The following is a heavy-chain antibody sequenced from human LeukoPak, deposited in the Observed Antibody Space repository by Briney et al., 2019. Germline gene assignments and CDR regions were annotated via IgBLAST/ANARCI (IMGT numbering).Heavy chain of an antibody. CDR1: GVSVSSSY. V-gene: IGHV4-59*02. CDR3: ARDPGSCSGGSCSFYWYFDL. D-gene: IGHD2-15*01. Sequence: PWETLSLTCTVSGVSVSSSYWSWIRQSPGKGLEWIGYISYRGTTKYSPSLKSRVTISVDTSKNQVSLNLSSVTAADTAVYYCARDPGSCSGGSCSFYWYFDLWGRGTLVTVSS. J-gene: IGHJ2*01. CDR2: ISYRGTT.